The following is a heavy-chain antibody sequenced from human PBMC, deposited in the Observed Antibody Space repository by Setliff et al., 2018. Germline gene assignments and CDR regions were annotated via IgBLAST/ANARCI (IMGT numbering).Heavy chain of an antibody. CDR3: AKSTRGSLYAFDI. D-gene: IGHD3-10*01. V-gene: IGHV3-9*03. Sequence: SCAASGFTFSSYAMSWVRQAPGKGLEWVSGISWNSGSIGYADSVKGRFTISRDNAKNSLYLQMNSLRAEDMALYYCAKSTRGSLYAFDIWGQGTMVTVSS. CDR1: GFTFSSYA. CDR2: ISWNSGSI. J-gene: IGHJ3*02.